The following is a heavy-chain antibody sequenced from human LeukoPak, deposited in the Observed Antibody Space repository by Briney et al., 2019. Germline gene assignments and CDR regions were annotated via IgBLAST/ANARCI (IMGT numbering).Heavy chain of an antibody. CDR2: INHSGST. V-gene: IGHV4-34*01. CDR3: AQYDSTPLYDY. J-gene: IGHJ4*02. CDR1: GGSFSGYY. Sequence: PSETLSLTCAVYGGSFSGYYWSWIRQPPGKGLEWIGEINHSGSTNYNPSLKSRVTISVDTSKNQFSLKLSSVTAADTAVYYYAQYDSTPLYDYWGQGTLVTVSS. D-gene: IGHD3-22*01.